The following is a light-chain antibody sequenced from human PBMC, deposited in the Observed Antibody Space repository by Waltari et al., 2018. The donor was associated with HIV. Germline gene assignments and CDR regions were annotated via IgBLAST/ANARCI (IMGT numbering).Light chain of an antibody. CDR2: AAS. J-gene: IGKJ1*01. Sequence: DIQMTQSPSSVSASVGDRVTITCRASQTINNHLNWYQQRPGKAPKLLTYAASSLQNGVPSRFSGSGSGTDFTLTISSLQPEDFTTFFCQHSRAFGQGTKVEIK. CDR3: QHSRA. CDR1: QTINNH. V-gene: IGKV1-39*01.